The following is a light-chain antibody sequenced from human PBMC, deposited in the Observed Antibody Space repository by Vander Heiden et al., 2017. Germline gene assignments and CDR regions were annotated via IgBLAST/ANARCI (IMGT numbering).Light chain of an antibody. Sequence: EVVLTQSPGTLSLSPGERATLSCRASQSVSSSYLAWYQQKPGQAPRLLIFGTSTRATGIPDRFSGSGSGTDFTLTISRLEPEDFAMYCCHQYGSSPRTFGQGTKVEIK. CDR2: GTS. V-gene: IGKV3-20*01. J-gene: IGKJ1*01. CDR3: HQYGSSPRT. CDR1: QSVSSSY.